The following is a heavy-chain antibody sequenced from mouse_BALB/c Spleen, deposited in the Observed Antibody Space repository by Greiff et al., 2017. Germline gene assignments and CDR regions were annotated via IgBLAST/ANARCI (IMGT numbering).Heavy chain of an antibody. V-gene: IGHV1S137*01. D-gene: IGHD3-1*01. CDR2: ISTYYGDA. CDR3: ARGIARATWDYYAMDY. J-gene: IGHJ4*01. CDR1: GYTFTDYA. Sequence: QVQLQQSGAELVRPGVSVKISCKGSGYTFTDYAMHWVKQSHAKSLEWIGVISTYYGDASYNQKFKGKATMTVDKSSSTAYMELARLTSEDSAIYYCARGIARATWDYYAMDYWGQGTSVTVSS.